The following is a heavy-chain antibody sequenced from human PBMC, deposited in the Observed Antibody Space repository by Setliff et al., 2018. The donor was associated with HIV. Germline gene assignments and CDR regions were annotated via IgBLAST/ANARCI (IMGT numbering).Heavy chain of an antibody. CDR1: GGSISSYY. D-gene: IGHD3-16*02. J-gene: IGHJ4*02. V-gene: IGHV4-4*07. CDR2: IYSSGST. Sequence: PSETLSLTCTVSGGSISSYYWSWIRQPAGRALEWIGRIYSSGSTNYNPSLKSQVKMSLDTSKNQFSLKLSSVTAADTAVYHCARRVILSYGYYFDYWGQGTLVTVSS. CDR3: ARRVILSYGYYFDY.